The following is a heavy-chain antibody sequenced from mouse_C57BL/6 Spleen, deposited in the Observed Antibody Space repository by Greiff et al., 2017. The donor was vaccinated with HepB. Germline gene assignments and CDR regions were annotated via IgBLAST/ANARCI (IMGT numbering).Heavy chain of an antibody. J-gene: IGHJ1*03. V-gene: IGHV5-4*01. CDR3: ARDTGYYGSSYWYFDV. CDR1: GFTFSSYA. D-gene: IGHD1-1*01. Sequence: EVQRVESGGGLVKPGGSLKLSCAASGFTFSSYAMSWVRQTPEKRLEWVATISDGGSYTYYPDNVKGRFTISRDNAKNNLYLQMSHLKSEDTAMYYCARDTGYYGSSYWYFDVWGTGTTVTVSS. CDR2: ISDGGSYT.